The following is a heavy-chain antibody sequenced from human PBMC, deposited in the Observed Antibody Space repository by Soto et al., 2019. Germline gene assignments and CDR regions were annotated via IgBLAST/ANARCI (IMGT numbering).Heavy chain of an antibody. CDR1: GYSLTTYY. CDR3: TTSSGRFSLDY. CDR2: INPSGGST. V-gene: IGHV1-46*03. J-gene: IGHJ4*02. D-gene: IGHD3-10*01. Sequence: QVQLVQSGAEVKKSGASVKVSCRASGYSLTTYYIHWVRQAPGQGLEWMGIINPSGGSTSYAQKFQGRVTMTRDTSTSTVSMELGSLRSEDTAVYYCTTSSGRFSLDYWGQGTLVTVSS.